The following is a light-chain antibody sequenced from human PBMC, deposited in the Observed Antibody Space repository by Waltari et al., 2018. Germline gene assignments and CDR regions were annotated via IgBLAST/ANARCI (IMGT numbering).Light chain of an antibody. CDR1: QNINNF. V-gene: IGKV1-39*01. J-gene: IGKJ5*01. Sequence: DIQMTQSPSSLSASIGDSVPIACRASQNINNFLNWYQQRPGEAPKLLIYLSSILQTGVPPRFNGSGSGTDFTLTISNLQPDDFGTYYCQQSFNSFLPTFGQGTRLEI. CDR2: LSS. CDR3: QQSFNSFLPT.